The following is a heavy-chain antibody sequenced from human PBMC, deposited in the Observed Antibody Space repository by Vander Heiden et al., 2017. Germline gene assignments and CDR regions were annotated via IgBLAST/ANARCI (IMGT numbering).Heavy chain of an antibody. V-gene: IGHV3-7*01. CDR1: GFTFSHFW. CDR2: IKEDGSVK. D-gene: IGHD6-6*01. J-gene: IGHJ4*02. Sequence: EVQLVESGGGLFQPGGSLRLSCHASGFTFSHFWMSWVRQAPGKGLEWVANIKEDGSVKYYVESMKGRFTISRDNAKNLVYLQMNSLTAEDTAVHYCARIGYSSSSFDYWGQGTLVTVSS. CDR3: ARIGYSSSSFDY.